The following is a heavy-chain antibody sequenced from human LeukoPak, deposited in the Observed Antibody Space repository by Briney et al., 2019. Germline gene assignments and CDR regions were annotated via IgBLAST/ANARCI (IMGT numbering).Heavy chain of an antibody. Sequence: PGGPLRLSCAASGFTFSNYSMNWVRQAPGKGLEWVSSITSSGSYIYYADSVKGRFTISRDNARNSLYLQMNSLRAEDTAIYYCARAEALKFRDFDYWGQGTLVTVSS. CDR2: ITSSGSYI. J-gene: IGHJ4*02. CDR1: GFTFSNYS. V-gene: IGHV3-21*01. CDR3: ARAEALKFRDFDY.